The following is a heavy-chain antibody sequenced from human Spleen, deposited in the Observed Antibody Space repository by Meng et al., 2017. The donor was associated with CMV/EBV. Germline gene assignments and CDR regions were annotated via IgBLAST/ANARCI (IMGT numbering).Heavy chain of an antibody. CDR3: EKRRSSDWNDAFDI. Sequence: SGFTFSRSSMNWVRQAPGKGLEWVSVVSGGSGTTYYAESVKGRFTISRDNSRNTLYLQMNSLRVEDTAVYYCEKRRSSDWNDAFDIWGQGTMVTVSS. D-gene: IGHD6-19*01. CDR1: GFTFSRSS. J-gene: IGHJ3*02. CDR2: VSGGSGTT. V-gene: IGHV3-23*01.